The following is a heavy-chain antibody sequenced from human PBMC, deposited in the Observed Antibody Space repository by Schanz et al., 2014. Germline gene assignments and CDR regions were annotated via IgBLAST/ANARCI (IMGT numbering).Heavy chain of an antibody. CDR3: AKDQGSYGSGSYSYFDY. Sequence: EVQLVESGGGLVQPGGSLRLSCAASGFTVSSNYMSWVRQAPGKGLEWVSITYSGGSTYYADSVKGRFTISRDNSKNTLYLLMNSLRAEDTAVYYCAKDQGSYGSGSYSYFDYWGQGTLANVSS. CDR1: GFTVSSNY. V-gene: IGHV3-66*01. J-gene: IGHJ4*02. CDR2: TYSGGST. D-gene: IGHD3-10*01.